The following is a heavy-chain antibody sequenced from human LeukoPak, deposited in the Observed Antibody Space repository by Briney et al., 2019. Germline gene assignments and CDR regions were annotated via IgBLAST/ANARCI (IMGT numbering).Heavy chain of an antibody. CDR2: IYYSGST. CDR3: ARFFYDSSVYYFDY. Sequence: SETLSLTCTVSGGSISSYYWSWIRQPPGKGLEWIGYIYYSGSTNYNPSLKSRVTISVDTSKNQFSLKLSSVTAADTAVYYCARFFYDSSVYYFDYWGQGTLVTVSS. D-gene: IGHD3-22*01. CDR1: GGSISSYY. V-gene: IGHV4-59*08. J-gene: IGHJ4*02.